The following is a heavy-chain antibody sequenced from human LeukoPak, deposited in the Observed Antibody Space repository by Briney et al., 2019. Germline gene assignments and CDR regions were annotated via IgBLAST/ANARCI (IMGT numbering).Heavy chain of an antibody. J-gene: IGHJ5*02. CDR2: INHSGST. Sequence: PSETLSLTCAVYGGSFSGYYWSWIRQPPGKGLEWIGEINHSGSTNYNPSLKSRVTISVDTSKNQFSLKLSSVTAADTAVYYCARAGPVRYFDWLSQGDWFDPWGQGTLVTVSS. D-gene: IGHD3-9*01. V-gene: IGHV4-34*01. CDR1: GGSFSGYY. CDR3: ARAGPVRYFDWLSQGDWFDP.